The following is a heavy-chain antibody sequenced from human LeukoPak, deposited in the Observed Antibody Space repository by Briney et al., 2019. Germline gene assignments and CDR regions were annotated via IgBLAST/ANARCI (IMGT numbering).Heavy chain of an antibody. CDR2: IYFSGST. CDR3: ARAQYCSSTSCYSSWFDP. D-gene: IGHD2-2*02. Sequence: SETLSLTCSVSGGSISGGGYYWSWIRQHPGKGLEWTGYIYFSGSTYYNPSLKSRVTISVDTSKNQFSLKLSSVTAADTAIYYCARAQYCSSTSCYSSWFDPWGQGTLVTVSS. CDR1: GGSISGGGYY. J-gene: IGHJ5*02. V-gene: IGHV4-31*03.